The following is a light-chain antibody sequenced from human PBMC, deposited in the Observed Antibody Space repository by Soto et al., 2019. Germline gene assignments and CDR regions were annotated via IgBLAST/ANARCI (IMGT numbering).Light chain of an antibody. CDR2: DAS. CDR3: QQYGSSAPIT. J-gene: IGKJ5*01. V-gene: IGKV3-20*01. CDR1: QSVSSNY. Sequence: EIVLTQSPGTLSLSPGERATLSCRASQSVSSNYLAWYQQKPGQAPSLLIYDASSRATGIPDRFSGSGSGTVFTLTISRLEPEYFDMYYCQQYGSSAPITFGQGTRLEIE.